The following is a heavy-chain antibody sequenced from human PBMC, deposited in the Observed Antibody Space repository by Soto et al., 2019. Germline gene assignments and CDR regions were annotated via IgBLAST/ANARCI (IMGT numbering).Heavy chain of an antibody. CDR2: ISSSGSTI. CDR1: GFTFSSYE. J-gene: IGHJ5*02. V-gene: IGHV3-48*03. D-gene: IGHD3-3*01. Sequence: EVQLVESGGGLVQPGGSLRLSCAASGFTFSSYEMNWVRQAPGKGLEWVSYISSSGSTIYYADSVKGRFTISRDNAKNSLYLQMNSLRAEDTAVYYCAREDGPYYDFWSGYMTPGPSWGWFDPWGQGTLVTVSS. CDR3: AREDGPYYDFWSGYMTPGPSWGWFDP.